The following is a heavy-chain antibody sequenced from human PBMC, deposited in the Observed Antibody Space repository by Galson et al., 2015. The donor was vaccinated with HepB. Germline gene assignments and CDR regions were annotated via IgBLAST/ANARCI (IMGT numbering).Heavy chain of an antibody. J-gene: IGHJ4*02. D-gene: IGHD1-1*01. CDR2: ISSSSSTI. CDR1: GFTFSSYS. Sequence: SLRLSCAASGFTFSSYSMNWVRQAPGKGLEWVSYISSSSSTIYYADSVKGRFTISRDNAKNSLYLQMNSLRAGDTAVYYCARDLRTTGTTRGGYWGQGTLVTVSS. V-gene: IGHV3-48*04. CDR3: ARDLRTTGTTRGGY.